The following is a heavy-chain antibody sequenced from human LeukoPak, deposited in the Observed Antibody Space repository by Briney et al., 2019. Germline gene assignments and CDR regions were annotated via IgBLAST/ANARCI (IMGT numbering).Heavy chain of an antibody. J-gene: IGHJ4*02. D-gene: IGHD2-2*02. V-gene: IGHV3-23*01. Sequence: PGGSLRLSCAASGFTFSSYAMSWVRQAPGKGLGWVSAISGSGGSTYYADSVKGRFTISRDNSKNTLYLQMNSLRAEDTAVYYCAKNYCSSTSCYTGGYYWGQGTLVTVSS. CDR2: ISGSGGST. CDR3: AKNYCSSTSCYTGGYY. CDR1: GFTFSSYA.